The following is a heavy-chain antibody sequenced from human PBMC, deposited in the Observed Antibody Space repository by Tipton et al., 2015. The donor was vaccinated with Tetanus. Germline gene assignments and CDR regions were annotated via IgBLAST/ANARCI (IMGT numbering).Heavy chain of an antibody. CDR1: GGSFSGYY. CDR2: IRNSGGT. V-gene: IGHV4-34*01. D-gene: IGHD2-2*01. CDR3: ARGSVVITAAKCLDY. J-gene: IGHJ4*02. Sequence: LRLSCAAYGGSFSGYYWSWIRQPPGKGLEWIGEIRNSGGTNYNPSLKSRVTMSIDTYKKQFSLNLISVTAADTAVYYCARGSVVITAAKCLDYWGQGTQVTVTS.